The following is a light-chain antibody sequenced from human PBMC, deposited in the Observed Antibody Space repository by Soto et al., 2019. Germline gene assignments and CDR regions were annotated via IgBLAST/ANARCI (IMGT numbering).Light chain of an antibody. J-gene: IGKJ1*01. CDR1: QSVSSSF. CDR3: HQYVTSPWA. V-gene: IGKV3-20*01. Sequence: EIVLTQSPGTLSLSPGERATLSCRASQSVSSSFLAWYQQKPGQAPRLLFYGASNRATGIPDRFSGSGSGTDFTLTISRLEPEDFAVYYCHQYVTSPWAFGQGTKVAIE. CDR2: GAS.